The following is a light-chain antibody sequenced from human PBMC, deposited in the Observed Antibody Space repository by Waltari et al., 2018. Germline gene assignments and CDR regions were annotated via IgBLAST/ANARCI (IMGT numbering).Light chain of an antibody. CDR1: SSNNGAGDH. CDR2: GNS. CDR3: QSYDSSLSGSV. J-gene: IGLJ2*01. Sequence: QSVLTQPPSVSGAPGPRVTISCPGASSNNGAGDHFHWHQRLPGTAPKLLIYGNSNRPSGVHDRFSGSKSGTSASLAITGLQAEDEAGYYCQSYDSSLSGSVFGGGTKLTVL. V-gene: IGLV1-40*01.